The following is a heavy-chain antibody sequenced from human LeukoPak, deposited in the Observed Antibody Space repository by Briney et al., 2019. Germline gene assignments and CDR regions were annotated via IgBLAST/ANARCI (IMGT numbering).Heavy chain of an antibody. CDR1: GGTFSSYA. D-gene: IGHD4-11*01. CDR3: GAGDSNYGSIDY. J-gene: IGHJ4*02. Sequence: SVKVSCKASGGTFSSYAISWVRQAPGQGLEWMGGIIPIFGTANYAQKFQGRVTITADESTSTAYMELSSLRSEDTAVYYCGAGDSNYGSIDYWGQGILVTVSS. V-gene: IGHV1-69*13. CDR2: IIPIFGTA.